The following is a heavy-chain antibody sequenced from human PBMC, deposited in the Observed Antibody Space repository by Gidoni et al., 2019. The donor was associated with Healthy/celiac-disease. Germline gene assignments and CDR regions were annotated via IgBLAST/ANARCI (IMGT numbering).Heavy chain of an antibody. D-gene: IGHD3-10*01. Sequence: QVQLQQWGAGLVKPSETLSLTCAVHVGSFSGYYWSWIRQPPGKWLEWIGEINHSGSTNYYPSLNSRVTISVDTSKNQFSLKLSSVTAADTAVYYCAITTTYYYGSGLDYWGQGTLVTVSS. CDR2: INHSGST. J-gene: IGHJ4*02. CDR1: VGSFSGYY. CDR3: AITTTYYYGSGLDY. V-gene: IGHV4-34*01.